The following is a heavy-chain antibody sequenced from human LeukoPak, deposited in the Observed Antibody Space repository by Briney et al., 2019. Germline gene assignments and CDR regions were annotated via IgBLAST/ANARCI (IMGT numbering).Heavy chain of an antibody. CDR1: GDSISSYY. J-gene: IGHJ4*02. CDR2: VYYSGRT. V-gene: IGHV4-59*08. CDR3: ARHKPTGSYPLEV. Sequence: SETLSLTCTVSGDSISSYYWSWLRQPPGKGLEWIGHVYYSGRTTYNPSLRSRLTISVDTSTSQLSLKLSSVTAADTAVYYCARHKPTGSYPLEVWGRGTLVTVSS. D-gene: IGHD3-10*01.